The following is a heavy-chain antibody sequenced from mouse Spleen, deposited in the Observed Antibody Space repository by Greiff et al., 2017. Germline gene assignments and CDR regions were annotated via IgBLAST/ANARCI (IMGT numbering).Heavy chain of an antibody. CDR2: IWSDGST. CDR1: GFSLTSYG. CDR3: ARGGDYSPWYFDV. J-gene: IGHJ1*03. V-gene: IGHV2-6*03. D-gene: IGHD2-4*01. Sequence: VKVVESGPGLVAPSQSLSITCTVSGFSLTSYGVHWVRQPPGKGLEWLVVIWSDGSTTYNSALKSRLSISKDNSKSQVFLKMNSLQTDDTAMYYCARGGDYSPWYFDVWGTGTTVTVSS.